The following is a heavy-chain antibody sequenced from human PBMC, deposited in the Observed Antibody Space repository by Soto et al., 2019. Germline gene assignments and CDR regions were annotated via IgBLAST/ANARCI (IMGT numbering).Heavy chain of an antibody. J-gene: IGHJ4*02. CDR3: AKDLIPVMTTVTYYFDY. D-gene: IGHD4-4*01. CDR1: GFTFSSYA. Sequence: GGSLRLSCAASGFTFSSYAMSWVRQAPGKGLEWVSAISGSGGSTYYADSVKGRFTISRDNSKNTLYLQMNSLRAEDTAGDYCAKDLIPVMTTVTYYFDYWGQGTLVTVSS. V-gene: IGHV3-23*01. CDR2: ISGSGGST.